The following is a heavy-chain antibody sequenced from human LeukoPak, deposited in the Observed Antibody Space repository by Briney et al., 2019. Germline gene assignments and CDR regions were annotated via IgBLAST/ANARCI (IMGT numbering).Heavy chain of an antibody. V-gene: IGHV1-18*01. Sequence: ASVKVSCKASGYTFTSYGISWVRQAPGQGLEWMGWISAYNGNTNYAQKLQGRVTMTTDTSTSTAYMELRSLRSDDTAVYYCARDTPKGLLTGNDAFDIWGQGTMVTVSS. CDR2: ISAYNGNT. D-gene: IGHD7-27*01. CDR1: GYTFTSYG. J-gene: IGHJ3*02. CDR3: ARDTPKGLLTGNDAFDI.